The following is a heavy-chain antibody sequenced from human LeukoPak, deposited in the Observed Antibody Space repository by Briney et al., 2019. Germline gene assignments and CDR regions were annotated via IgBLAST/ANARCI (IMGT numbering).Heavy chain of an antibody. CDR2: ISSSSSYI. CDR1: GFTFSSYS. J-gene: IGHJ3*02. V-gene: IGHV3-21*01. Sequence: GGSLRLSCAASGFTFSSYSMNWVRQAPGKGLEWVSSISSSSSYIYYADSVKGRFTISRDNSKNTLYLQMNSLRAEDTAVYYCARQDYDSSGYYGAFDIWGQGTMDTVSS. D-gene: IGHD3-22*01. CDR3: ARQDYDSSGYYGAFDI.